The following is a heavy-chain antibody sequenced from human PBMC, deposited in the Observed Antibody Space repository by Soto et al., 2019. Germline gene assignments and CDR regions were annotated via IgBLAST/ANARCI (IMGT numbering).Heavy chain of an antibody. CDR3: ARDGDSSTTAGWFDP. Sequence: ASVKVSCKASGGTFSSYTISWVRQAPGQGLEWMGRIIPILGIANYAQKFQGRVTITADKSTSTAYMELSSLRSEDTAVYYCARDGDSSTTAGWFDPWGQGTLVTVSS. V-gene: IGHV1-69*04. D-gene: IGHD2-2*01. CDR1: GGTFSSYT. CDR2: IIPILGIA. J-gene: IGHJ5*02.